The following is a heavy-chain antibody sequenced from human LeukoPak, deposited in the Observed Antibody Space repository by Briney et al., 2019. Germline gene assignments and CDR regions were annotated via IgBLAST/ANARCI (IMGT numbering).Heavy chain of an antibody. D-gene: IGHD3-9*01. CDR3: AKDGAYYDILTGYYWVDAFDI. Sequence: PGGSLRLSCAASGFTFSSYAMSWVRQAPGKGLEWVSAISGSGGSTYYADSVKGRFTISRDNSKNTLHLQMNSLRAEDTAVYYCAKDGAYYDILTGYYWVDAFDIWGQGTMVTVSS. V-gene: IGHV3-23*01. CDR2: ISGSGGST. CDR1: GFTFSSYA. J-gene: IGHJ3*02.